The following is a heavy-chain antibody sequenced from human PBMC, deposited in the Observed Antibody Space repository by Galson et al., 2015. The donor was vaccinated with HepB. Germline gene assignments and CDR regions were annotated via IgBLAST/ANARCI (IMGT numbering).Heavy chain of an antibody. V-gene: IGHV3-30-3*01. D-gene: IGHD5-18*01. CDR1: GFTFSSYA. J-gene: IGHJ6*02. CDR3: ARVDTAMVNYYYGMDV. Sequence: LRLSCAASGFTFSSYAMHWVRQAPGKGLEWVAVISYDGSNKYYADSVKGRFTISRDNSKNTLYLQMNSLRAEDTAVYYCARVDTAMVNYYYGMDVWGQGTTVTVSS. CDR2: ISYDGSNK.